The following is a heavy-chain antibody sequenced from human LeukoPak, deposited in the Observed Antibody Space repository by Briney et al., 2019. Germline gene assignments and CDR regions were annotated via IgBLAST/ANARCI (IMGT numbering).Heavy chain of an antibody. CDR1: GYTFTSYS. CDR2: ISAYNGNS. V-gene: IGHV1-18*01. D-gene: IGHD3-9*01. CDR3: ARPQYYFERGSWFAP. J-gene: IGHJ5*02. Sequence: GASVKVSCKASGYTFTSYSISWVRQAPGQGPEWMGWISAYNGNSNYAQKLQGRVSMTTDTSTGTAYMELRSLSSDDTAVYYCARPQYYFERGSWFAPGAKEPRATVS.